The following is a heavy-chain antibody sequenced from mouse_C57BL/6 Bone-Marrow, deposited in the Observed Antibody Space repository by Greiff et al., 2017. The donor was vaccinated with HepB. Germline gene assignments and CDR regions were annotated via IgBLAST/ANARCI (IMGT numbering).Heavy chain of an antibody. J-gene: IGHJ3*01. V-gene: IGHV1-52*01. D-gene: IGHD2-3*01. CDR2: IDPSDSET. CDR3: ARGVTTPAY. CDR1: GYTFTSYW. Sequence: VKLQQPGAELVRPGSSVKLSCKASGYTFTSYWMHWVKQRPIQGLEWIGNIDPSDSETHYNQKFKDKATLTVDKSSSTAYMQLSSLTSEDSAVYYCARGVTTPAYWGQGTLVTVSA.